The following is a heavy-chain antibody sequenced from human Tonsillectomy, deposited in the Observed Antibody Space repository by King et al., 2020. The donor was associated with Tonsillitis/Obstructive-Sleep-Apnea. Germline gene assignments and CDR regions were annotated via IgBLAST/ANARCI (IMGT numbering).Heavy chain of an antibody. J-gene: IGHJ6*03. CDR3: AGGYSSSWSSHYYYYMDV. CDR2: ISSSGSSI. D-gene: IGHD6-13*01. CDR1: GFTFSDYY. V-gene: IGHV3-11*01. Sequence: EHLVQSGGGLVKPGGSLRLSCAASGFTFSDYYMSWIRQAPGKGLIWVSYISSSGSSIYYADSVKGRFTISRDIAKNSLYLQMNSLRAEDTAVYYCAGGYSSSWSSHYYYYMDVWGKGTTVTVSS.